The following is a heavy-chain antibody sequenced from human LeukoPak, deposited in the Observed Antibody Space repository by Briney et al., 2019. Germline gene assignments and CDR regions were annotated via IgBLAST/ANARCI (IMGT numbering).Heavy chain of an antibody. CDR2: INHSGST. CDR1: GRSFSGYY. V-gene: IGHV4-34*01. J-gene: IGHJ4*02. CDR3: ARGRFVLYYDSSGYYY. Sequence: SETLSLTCAVYGRSFSGYYWSWIRQPPGKGLEWIGEINHSGSTNYNPSLKSRVTISVDTSKNQFSLKLSSVTAADTAVYYCARGRFVLYYDSSGYYYWGQGTLVTVSS. D-gene: IGHD3-22*01.